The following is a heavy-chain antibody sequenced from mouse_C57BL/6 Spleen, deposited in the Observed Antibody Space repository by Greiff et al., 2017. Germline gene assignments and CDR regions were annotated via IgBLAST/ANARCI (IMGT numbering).Heavy chain of an antibody. D-gene: IGHD2-2*01. Sequence: VQLQQPGAELVKPGASVKLSCKASGYTFTSYWMHWVKQRPGRGLEWIGRIDPNSGGTKYNEKFKSKATLTVDKTSSTAYMQLSSLTSGDSAVDYCARSTVVTTRGEEYFDYWGQGTTLTVSS. J-gene: IGHJ2*01. CDR3: ARSTVVTTRGEEYFDY. V-gene: IGHV1-72*01. CDR2: IDPNSGGT. CDR1: GYTFTSYW.